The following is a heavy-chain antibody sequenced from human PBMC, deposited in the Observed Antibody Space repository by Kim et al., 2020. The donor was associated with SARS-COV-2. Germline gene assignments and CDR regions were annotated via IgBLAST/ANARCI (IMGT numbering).Heavy chain of an antibody. Sequence: NYDQRSQGRVTVTTDESTSTAYMELNRLRSEDTAVYYCARDPGYSSSSGDYWGQGTLVTVSS. CDR3: ARDPGYSSSSGDY. V-gene: IGHV1-69*05. J-gene: IGHJ4*02. D-gene: IGHD6-6*01.